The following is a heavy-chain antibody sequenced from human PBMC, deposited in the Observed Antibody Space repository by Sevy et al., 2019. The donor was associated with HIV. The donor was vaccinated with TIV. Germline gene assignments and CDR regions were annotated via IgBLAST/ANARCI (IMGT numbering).Heavy chain of an antibody. V-gene: IGHV3-23*01. CDR2: ISGNGENT. CDR1: EFTFSSHA. D-gene: IGHD3-3*02. Sequence: GGSLRLSCAASEFTFSSHAVSWVRQAPGKGLEWVSAISGNGENTHYADSVRGRLTISRDNFKNTLYLHMSTLRAEDTALYYCARDGRGISAFDIWGQGTMVTVSS. CDR3: ARDGRGISAFDI. J-gene: IGHJ3*02.